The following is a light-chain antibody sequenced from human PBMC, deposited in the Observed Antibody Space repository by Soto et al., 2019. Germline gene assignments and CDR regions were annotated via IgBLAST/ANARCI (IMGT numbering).Light chain of an antibody. Sequence: EIILPQSPDTLSLSPGASATLSCRASQSVSSYLAWYQQKPGQAPRLLIYDASNRATGIPARFSGSGSGTDFTLTISSLEPEDFAVYYCQQRSNWPPTFGGGTKVDIK. CDR2: DAS. CDR3: QQRSNWPPT. V-gene: IGKV3-11*01. J-gene: IGKJ4*01. CDR1: QSVSSY.